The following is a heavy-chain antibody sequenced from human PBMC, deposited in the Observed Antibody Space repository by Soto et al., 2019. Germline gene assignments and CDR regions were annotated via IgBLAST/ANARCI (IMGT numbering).Heavy chain of an antibody. V-gene: IGHV3-21*01. CDR1: GFTFSSYS. D-gene: IGHD4-4*01. J-gene: IGHJ6*02. CDR3: ARDTGYYGMDV. Sequence: EVRLVESGGGLVKPGGSLRLSCAASGFTFSSYSMNWVRQAPGKGVAWVSSISSSSSYIYYADSVKGRFTISRDNAKNSLYVQMNSLRAEDTAVYYCARDTGYYGMDVWGQGTTVTVSS. CDR2: ISSSSSYI.